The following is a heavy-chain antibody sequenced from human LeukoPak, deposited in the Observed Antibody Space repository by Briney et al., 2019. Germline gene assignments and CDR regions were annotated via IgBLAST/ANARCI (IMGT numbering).Heavy chain of an antibody. CDR2: ISYDGSNK. V-gene: IGHV3-30*18. J-gene: IGHJ4*02. CDR3: AKLSGYFDY. CDR1: GFTFSSYG. Sequence: GGSLRLSCAASGFTFSSYGMHWVRQAPGKGLEWVAVISYDGSNKYYADSVKGRFTISRDNSKNTLYLQMNSLRAEDTAVYYCAKLSGYFDYWGQGTLVTVSS.